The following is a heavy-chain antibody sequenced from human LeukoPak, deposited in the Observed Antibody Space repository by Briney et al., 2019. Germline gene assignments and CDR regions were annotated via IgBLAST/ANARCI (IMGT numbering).Heavy chain of an antibody. D-gene: IGHD5-18*01. V-gene: IGHV1-69*04. CDR1: GGTFSISA. Sequence: SVKVSCKTSGGTFSISAITWVRQAPGQGLEWMGRIIPVLNITTYAQKFQGSVTITADTSTSTVYMELSSLRSEETAVYYCARDQGLTAPPPYGLDVWGQGTTVIVSS. J-gene: IGHJ6*02. CDR3: ARDQGLTAPPPYGLDV. CDR2: IIPVLNIT.